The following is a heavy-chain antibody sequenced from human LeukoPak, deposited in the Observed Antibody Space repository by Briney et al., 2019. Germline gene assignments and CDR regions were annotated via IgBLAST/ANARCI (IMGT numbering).Heavy chain of an antibody. CDR1: GFTFSSYA. J-gene: IGHJ4*02. CDR3: AKSEGVFYYYDSSLDY. V-gene: IGHV3-30*18. Sequence: GGSLRLSCAASGFTFSSYAMHWVRQAPGKGLEWVAVISYDGSNKYYADSVKGRFTISRDNSKNTLYLQMNSLRAEDTAVYYCAKSEGVFYYYDSSLDYWGQGTLVTVSS. CDR2: ISYDGSNK. D-gene: IGHD3-22*01.